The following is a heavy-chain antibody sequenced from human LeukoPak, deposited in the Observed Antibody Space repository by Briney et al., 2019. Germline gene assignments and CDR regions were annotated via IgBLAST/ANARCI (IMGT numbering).Heavy chain of an antibody. Sequence: SETLSLTCAVSGYSISSGYYWGWIRQPPGKGLEWIGTIYNSGTTYYNPSLKSRVTMSVDTSKNQFSLNLNSVTAADTALYYCARESGIVPAAGSRHFDPWGQGTLVTVSS. CDR2: IYNSGTT. CDR1: GYSISSGYY. V-gene: IGHV4-38-2*02. J-gene: IGHJ5*02. CDR3: ARESGIVPAAGSRHFDP. D-gene: IGHD2-2*01.